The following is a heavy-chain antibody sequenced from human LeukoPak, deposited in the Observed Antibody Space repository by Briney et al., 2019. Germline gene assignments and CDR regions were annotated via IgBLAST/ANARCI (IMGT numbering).Heavy chain of an antibody. CDR1: GGSISSYY. D-gene: IGHD6-13*01. J-gene: IGHJ6*02. V-gene: IGHV4-4*07. CDR2: IYTSGST. Sequence: PSETLSLTCTVSGGSISSYYWSWIRQPAGKGLEWIGRIYTSGSTNYNPSLKSRVTMSVDTSKNQFSLKLSSVTAADTAVYYCARSIAPQQLVRYYYGMDVWGQGTTVTVSS. CDR3: ARSIAPQQLVRYYYGMDV.